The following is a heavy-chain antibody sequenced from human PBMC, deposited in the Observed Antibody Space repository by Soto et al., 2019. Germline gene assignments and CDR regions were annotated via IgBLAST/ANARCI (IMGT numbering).Heavy chain of an antibody. D-gene: IGHD3-22*01. Sequence: PSETLSLTCTVSGGSISSGGSYWSWIRQHPGKGLEWIGYIYSSGDTYYNPSLKSRVTISIDTSKNQFSLKLSSVTAADSAVFYCARGNPRFDSSGYFSDPYFDSWGQGTLVTVSS. V-gene: IGHV4-31*03. J-gene: IGHJ4*02. CDR2: IYSSGDT. CDR3: ARGNPRFDSSGYFSDPYFDS. CDR1: GGSISSGGSY.